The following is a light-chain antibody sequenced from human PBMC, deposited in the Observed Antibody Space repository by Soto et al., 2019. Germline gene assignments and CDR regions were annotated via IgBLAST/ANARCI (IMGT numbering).Light chain of an antibody. CDR3: SSYAGSNNFV. Sequence: QSALTQPPSASGLPGQSVTISCTGTSSDVGYYDYVSWYQQHPGKAPKLVIYEVTKRPSGVPDRVSASKSGNTASLTVSGLRAEDEADYYCSSYAGSNNFVFGSGTKLTVL. CDR2: EVT. V-gene: IGLV2-8*01. J-gene: IGLJ1*01. CDR1: SSDVGYYDY.